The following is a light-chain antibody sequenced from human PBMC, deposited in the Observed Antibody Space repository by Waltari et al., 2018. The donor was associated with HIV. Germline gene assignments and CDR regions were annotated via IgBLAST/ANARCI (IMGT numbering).Light chain of an antibody. CDR1: QGISTW. V-gene: IGKV1-12*01. CDR2: GAS. CDR3: QQTNGLPLT. J-gene: IGKJ4*01. Sequence: DIQMTQSPGYMSAFVGDRVTITCRASQGISTWLAWYQQKPGKVPQLLIHGASSLHSGVPSRFNGSCSGTQFSLTISSLQSEDFATYYCQQTNGLPLTFGGGTTV.